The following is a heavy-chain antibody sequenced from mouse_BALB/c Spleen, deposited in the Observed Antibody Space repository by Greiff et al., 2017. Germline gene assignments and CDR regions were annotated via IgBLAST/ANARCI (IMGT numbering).Heavy chain of an antibody. D-gene: IGHD1-1*01. Sequence: EVKLMESGGGLVQPGGSLKLSCAASGFTFSSYTMSWVRQTPEKRLEWVAYISNGGGSTYYPDTVKGRFTISRDNAKNTLYLQMSSLKSEDTAMYYCARHGGSSYDFDYWGQGTTLTVSS. J-gene: IGHJ2*01. CDR2: ISNGGGST. V-gene: IGHV5-12-2*01. CDR1: GFTFSSYT. CDR3: ARHGGSSYDFDY.